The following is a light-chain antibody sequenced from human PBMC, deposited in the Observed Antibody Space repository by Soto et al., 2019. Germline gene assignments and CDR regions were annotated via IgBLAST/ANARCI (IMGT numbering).Light chain of an antibody. J-gene: IGKJ1*01. CDR3: HQYGNSPWT. CDR2: AAS. V-gene: IGKV3-20*01. Sequence: EVVLTQSPDTLSLSPGEGATLSCRASQSSFDTYLAWFQQKPGQAPRLLIYAASTRATGIPDRFSGSRSGTDFTLTINGLEPEDAAVYYCHQYGNSPWTLGQGTKVEI. CDR1: QSSFDTY.